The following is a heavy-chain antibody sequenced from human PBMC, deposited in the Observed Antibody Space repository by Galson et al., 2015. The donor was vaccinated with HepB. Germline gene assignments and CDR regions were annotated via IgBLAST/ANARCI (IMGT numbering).Heavy chain of an antibody. CDR1: GGIFSSYA. J-gene: IGHJ4*02. D-gene: IGHD4-23*01. CDR2: IIPAFGTT. V-gene: IGHV1-69*13. Sequence: SVKVSCKASGGIFSSYAISWVRQAPGQGPEWMGGIIPAFGTTNYAQKFQDRLTITADESTNTAYMELGSLKSADTAVYYCTRGSWDGGNSVEFWGQGTLVIAPS. CDR3: TRGSWDGGNSVEF.